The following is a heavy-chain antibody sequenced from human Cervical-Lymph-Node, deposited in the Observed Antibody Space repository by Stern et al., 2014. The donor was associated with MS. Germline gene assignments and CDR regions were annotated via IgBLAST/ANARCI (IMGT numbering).Heavy chain of an antibody. CDR3: AKDALMFPYFDY. J-gene: IGHJ4*02. CDR2: ISPDGNNN. V-gene: IGHV3-30*18. CDR1: GFTFSSHG. D-gene: IGHD3-10*02. Sequence: VQLVESGGGVVQPGRSLRLSCAASGFTFSSHGMHWVRQAPGKGLEWVAVISPDGNNNYYADSVNGRFIISRDNSKNTLYLQMNSLRAEDTAVYYCAKDALMFPYFDYWGQGTLVTVSS.